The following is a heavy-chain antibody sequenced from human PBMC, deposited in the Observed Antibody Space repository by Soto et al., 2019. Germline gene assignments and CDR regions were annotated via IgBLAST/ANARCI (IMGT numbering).Heavy chain of an antibody. CDR1: GFDFNTYG. Sequence: VQLVESGGGLVKPGGSLRLSCAASGFDFNTYGLHWVRQAPGKGLEWVAGISFDGGNQYYADSVKGRFTISRDKSNNTLYLQMNGLGAEDTATYYCAKDSSVTAAGSGGWFDPWGQGTLVIVSS. CDR3: AKDSSVTAAGSGGWFDP. J-gene: IGHJ5*02. V-gene: IGHV3-30*18. CDR2: ISFDGGNQ. D-gene: IGHD6-13*01.